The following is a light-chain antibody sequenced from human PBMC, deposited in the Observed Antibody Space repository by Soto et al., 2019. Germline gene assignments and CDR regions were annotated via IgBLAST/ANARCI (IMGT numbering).Light chain of an antibody. CDR3: QQYNKWPPIT. J-gene: IGKJ5*01. V-gene: IGKV3-15*01. CDR1: QSVSSN. Sequence: EIVMTQSPATLSVSPGERVALSCRASQSVSSNLAWHQQKPGQAPRLLIFGASTRATGIPARFSGSGSGTEFTLTISSLQSEDFAVYYCQQYNKWPPITFGQGTRLEIK. CDR2: GAS.